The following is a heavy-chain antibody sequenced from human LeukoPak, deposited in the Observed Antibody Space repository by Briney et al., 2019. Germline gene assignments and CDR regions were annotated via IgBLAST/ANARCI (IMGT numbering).Heavy chain of an antibody. Sequence: GGSLRLSCAASGFTFSSYSMNWVRQAPGKGLEWVSSISSSSSYIYYADSVKGRFTISRDNAKNSLYLQMNSLRAEDTAVYYCARDRGRSNKSGRQDAFDIWGQGTMVTVSS. CDR3: ARDRGRSNKSGRQDAFDI. CDR2: ISSSSSYI. D-gene: IGHD1-14*01. J-gene: IGHJ3*02. CDR1: GFTFSSYS. V-gene: IGHV3-21*01.